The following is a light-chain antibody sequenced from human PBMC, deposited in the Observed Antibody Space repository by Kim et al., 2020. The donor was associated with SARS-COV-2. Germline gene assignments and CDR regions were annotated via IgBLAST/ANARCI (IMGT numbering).Light chain of an antibody. Sequence: QSVLTQPASVSGSPGQSITISCTGTSSDVGGYNYVSWYQQHPGKAPKLMIYDVSKRPSGVSNRFSGSKSGNTASLTISGLQAEDEADYYCSSYTSSSTPVVFCGGTQLTVL. J-gene: IGLJ2*01. V-gene: IGLV2-14*01. CDR1: SSDVGGYNY. CDR2: DVS. CDR3: SSYTSSSTPVV.